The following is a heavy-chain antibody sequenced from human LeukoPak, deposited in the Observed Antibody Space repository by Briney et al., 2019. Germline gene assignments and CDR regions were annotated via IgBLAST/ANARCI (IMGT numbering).Heavy chain of an antibody. D-gene: IGHD2-2*01. CDR2: IKSKTDGGTT. CDR1: GFTFSNAW. Sequence: GGSLRLSCAASGFTFSNAWMSWVRQAPGKGLEWVGRIKSKTDGGTTDYAAPVKGRFTISRDDSKNTLYLQMNSLKTEDTAVYYCTTDLVLVVVPAATDFDYWGQGTLVTVSS. J-gene: IGHJ4*02. CDR3: TTDLVLVVVPAATDFDY. V-gene: IGHV3-15*01.